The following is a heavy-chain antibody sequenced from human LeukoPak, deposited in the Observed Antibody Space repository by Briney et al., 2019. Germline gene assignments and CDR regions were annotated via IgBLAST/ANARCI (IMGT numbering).Heavy chain of an antibody. V-gene: IGHV3-30*03. Sequence: GGSLRLSCAVSGFTFSSYAMHWVRQAPGKGLEWVALISYDKSHRYYADSVKGRFTISRDNSKNTMYLQMNSLRAEDTAVYYCARDHYGDYTFDYWGQGTLVTVSS. CDR3: ARDHYGDYTFDY. CDR1: GFTFSSYA. CDR2: ISYDKSHR. D-gene: IGHD4-17*01. J-gene: IGHJ4*02.